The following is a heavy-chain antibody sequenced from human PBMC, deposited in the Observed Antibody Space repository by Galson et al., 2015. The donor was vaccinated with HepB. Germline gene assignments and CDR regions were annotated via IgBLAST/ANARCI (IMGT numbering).Heavy chain of an antibody. CDR2: ISAYNGNT. D-gene: IGHD6-19*01. CDR3: ARVGSSGWSDYYYGMDV. Sequence: SVKVSCKASGYTFTSYGISWVRQAPGQGLEWMGWISAYNGNTNYAQKLQGRVTMTTDTSTSTAYMKLRSLRSDDTAVYYCARVGSSGWSDYYYGMDVWGQGTTVTVSS. CDR1: GYTFTSYG. J-gene: IGHJ6*02. V-gene: IGHV1-18*04.